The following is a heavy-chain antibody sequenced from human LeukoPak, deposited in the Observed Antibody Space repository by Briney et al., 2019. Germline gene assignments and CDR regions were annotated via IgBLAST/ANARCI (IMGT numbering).Heavy chain of an antibody. J-gene: IGHJ3*02. V-gene: IGHV3-7*01. Sequence: GGSLRLSCAASGFTFSSYWMSWVRQAPGKGLEWVANIKQDGSEKYYVDSVKGRFTISRDNAKNSLYLQMNSLRAEDTAVYYCAREVSRYYYDSSGYYYYAFDIWGQGTMVTVSS. CDR2: IKQDGSEK. D-gene: IGHD3-22*01. CDR1: GFTFSSYW. CDR3: AREVSRYYYDSSGYYYYAFDI.